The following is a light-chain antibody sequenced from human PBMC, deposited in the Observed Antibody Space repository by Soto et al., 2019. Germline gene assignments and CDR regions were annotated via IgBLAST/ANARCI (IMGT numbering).Light chain of an antibody. CDR1: QSVTSSY. Sequence: EIVLTQSPGTLSLSPGERATLSCRASQSVTSSYLAWYQLKPGQAPRLLIFAASNRAAGIPDRFSGSGSGTDFTLTISRLEPEDFAVYYCQQYGCSPYTFGQGTKLEIK. V-gene: IGKV3-20*01. CDR2: AAS. J-gene: IGKJ2*01. CDR3: QQYGCSPYT.